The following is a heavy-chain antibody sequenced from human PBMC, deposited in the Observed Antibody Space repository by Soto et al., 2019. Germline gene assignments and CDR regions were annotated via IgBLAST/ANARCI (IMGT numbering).Heavy chain of an antibody. CDR1: GYTFTSYD. D-gene: IGHD4-17*01. V-gene: IGHV1-8*01. CDR3: ARSTNDYGDRH. CDR2: MNPNSGNT. Sequence: QVQLVQSGAEVKKPGASVKVSCKASGYTFTSYDINWARQATGQGLEWMGWMNPNSGNTGYAQKIKGRATTTRNTTLCTAYMELSSLKSADKAVYYCARSTNDYGDRHWGQGTLVTVSS. J-gene: IGHJ4*02.